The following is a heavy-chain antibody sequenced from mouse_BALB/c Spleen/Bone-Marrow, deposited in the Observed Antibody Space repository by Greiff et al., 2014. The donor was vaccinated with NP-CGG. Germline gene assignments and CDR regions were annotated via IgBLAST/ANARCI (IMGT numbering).Heavy chain of an antibody. CDR1: GYAFSSYW. CDR2: IYPGDGDT. Sequence: QVQLQQSGAELVRPGSSVKISCKASGYAFSSYWMNWVKQRPGQGLEWIGQIYPGDGDTNYNGKFKGKATLTADKSSSTAYMQLSSLTSEDPAVYFCARGVPIDYWGQGTSVTVAS. V-gene: IGHV1-80*01. CDR3: ARGVPIDY. J-gene: IGHJ4*01.